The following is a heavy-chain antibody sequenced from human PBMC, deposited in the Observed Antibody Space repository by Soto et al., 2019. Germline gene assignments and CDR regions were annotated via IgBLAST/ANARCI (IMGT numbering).Heavy chain of an antibody. D-gene: IGHD6-6*01. CDR1: GFAFSNYA. CDR2: ISTNIDAT. CDR3: AKDRTVAARNFDY. Sequence: GGSLRLSCAASGFAFSNYAIHWVRQAPGKGLEWVSSISTNIDATYYADSVKGRFTISRDDSKNTLYLQMNSLRAEDSAVYYCAKDRTVAARNFDYWGQGTQVTVSS. V-gene: IGHV3-23*01. J-gene: IGHJ4*02.